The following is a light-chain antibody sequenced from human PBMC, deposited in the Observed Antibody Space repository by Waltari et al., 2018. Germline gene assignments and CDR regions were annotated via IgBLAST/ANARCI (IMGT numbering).Light chain of an antibody. CDR3: QHYVGWPPAYT. V-gene: IGKV3-15*01. CDR1: QSIRSS. CDR2: GAS. J-gene: IGKJ2*01. Sequence: IVMTQSPVTLSVSPGEGATLSCRASQSIRSSLAWYQQRPGQAPRLLSYGASPRATGIAARFRGSGYGTDFSLTISSLQSEDFGIYYCQHYVGWPPAYTFGQGTKLEIK.